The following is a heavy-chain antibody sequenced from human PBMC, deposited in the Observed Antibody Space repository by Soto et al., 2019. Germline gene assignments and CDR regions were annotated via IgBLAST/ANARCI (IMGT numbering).Heavy chain of an antibody. Sequence: QITLKEAGPTLVKPTQTLTLTCSFSGFSRITSGVGVGWIRQPPGKALEWLALIYWDDDKGYSTSLKSRLTITTDTSKNQVGLTMTNMDPADTATYYCAHTMAPRIFDYGGQGTLVTVSS. CDR3: AHTMAPRIFDY. J-gene: IGHJ4*02. CDR2: IYWDDDK. V-gene: IGHV2-5*02. CDR1: GFSRITSGVG.